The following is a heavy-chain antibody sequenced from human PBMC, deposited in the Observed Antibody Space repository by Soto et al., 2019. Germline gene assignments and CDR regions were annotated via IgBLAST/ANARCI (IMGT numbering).Heavy chain of an antibody. CDR3: AKDKGIVGATPQY. J-gene: IGHJ4*02. V-gene: IGHV3-30*18. D-gene: IGHD1-26*01. CDR1: GFTFSSYG. Sequence: QVQLVESGGGVVQPGRSLRLSCAASGFTFSSYGMHWVRQAPGKGLEWVAVISYDGSNKYYADSVKGRFTISRDNSKNTLYLQMNRLRAEDTAVYYCAKDKGIVGATPQYWGQGTLVTVSS. CDR2: ISYDGSNK.